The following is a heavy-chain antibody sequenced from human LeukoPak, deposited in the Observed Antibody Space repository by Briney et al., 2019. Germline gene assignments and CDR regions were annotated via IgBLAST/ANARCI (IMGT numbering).Heavy chain of an antibody. V-gene: IGHV3-30*03. CDR3: AREGYYGSGSPPSLYFDY. CDR2: TSSDLNVK. D-gene: IGHD3-10*01. CDR1: GFPFYSYW. J-gene: IGHJ4*02. Sequence: PGGSLRLSCTASGFPFYSYWMTWVRQAPGKGLEWVAVTSSDLNVKLYADSVKGRFTISRDNSRSTLYLQMNSLRPEDTAIYYCAREGYYGSGSPPSLYFDYWGQGTLVTVSS.